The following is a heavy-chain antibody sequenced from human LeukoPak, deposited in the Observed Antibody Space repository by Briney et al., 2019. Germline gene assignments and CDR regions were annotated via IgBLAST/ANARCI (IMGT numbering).Heavy chain of an antibody. D-gene: IGHD5-12*01. CDR1: GYTFTGYY. V-gene: IGHV1-2*02. CDR2: INPSSGGT. CDR3: ARVDIVATPYYYYYYYMDV. Sequence: ASVKVSCKASGYTFTGYYMHWVRQAPGQGLEWMGWINPSSGGTNYAQKFQGRVTTTRDTSISTAYMELSRLRSDDTAVYYCARVDIVATPYYYYYYYMDVWGKGTTVTVSS. J-gene: IGHJ6*03.